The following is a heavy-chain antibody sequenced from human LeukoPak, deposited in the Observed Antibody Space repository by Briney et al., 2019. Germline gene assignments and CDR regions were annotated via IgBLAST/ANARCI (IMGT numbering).Heavy chain of an antibody. Sequence: SETLSLTCTVSGGSISSYYWSWIRQPPGKGLEWLGYIYYSGSTNYNPSLKSRVTISVDTSKNQFSLKLSSVTAADTAVYYCARGARIAATNFDYWGQGTLVTVSS. CDR3: ARGARIAATNFDY. CDR1: GGSISSYY. CDR2: IYYSGST. J-gene: IGHJ4*02. V-gene: IGHV4-59*01. D-gene: IGHD6-13*01.